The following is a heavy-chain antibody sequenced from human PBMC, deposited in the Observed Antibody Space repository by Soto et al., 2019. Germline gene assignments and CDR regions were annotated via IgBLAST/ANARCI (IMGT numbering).Heavy chain of an antibody. V-gene: IGHV4-59*01. Sequence: SDTLSLTCTVPGVSISSSYWSWIRQSPGTGLEWIGYIYYTGTTNYNPSLKRRVIISLDTAKNQFSLNVNSLTTADTAVYFCARGGNRYSNTASGVGGFDFWGQGTLVTASS. CDR1: GVSISSSY. D-gene: IGHD5-12*01. CDR3: ARGGNRYSNTASGVGGFDF. CDR2: IYYTGTT. J-gene: IGHJ4*02.